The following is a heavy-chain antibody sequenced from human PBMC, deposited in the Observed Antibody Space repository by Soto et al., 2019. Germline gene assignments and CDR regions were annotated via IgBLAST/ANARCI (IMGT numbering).Heavy chain of an antibody. CDR2: IYHSGST. CDR1: GGSISSSNW. V-gene: IGHV4-4*02. Sequence: RLSLTCAVSGGSISSSNWWSWVRQPPGKGLEWIGEIYHSGSTNYNPSLKSRVTISVDKSKNQFSLKLSSVTAADTAVYYCASLGYSSSWYHFDYWGQGTLVTVSS. D-gene: IGHD6-13*01. J-gene: IGHJ4*02. CDR3: ASLGYSSSWYHFDY.